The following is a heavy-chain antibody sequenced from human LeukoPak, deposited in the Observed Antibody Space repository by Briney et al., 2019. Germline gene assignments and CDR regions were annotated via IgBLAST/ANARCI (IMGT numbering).Heavy chain of an antibody. J-gene: IGHJ4*02. V-gene: IGHV3-30*18. CDR2: ISYDGSNK. Sequence: GGSLRLSCAASGFTFSSYGMHWVRQAPGKGLEWVAVISYDGSNKYYADSVKGRFTISRDNSKNTLYLQMNSLRAEDTAVYYCAKASPPIGVVVPAAPDYWGQGTLVTVSS. CDR3: AKASPPIGVVVPAAPDY. CDR1: GFTFSSYG. D-gene: IGHD2-2*01.